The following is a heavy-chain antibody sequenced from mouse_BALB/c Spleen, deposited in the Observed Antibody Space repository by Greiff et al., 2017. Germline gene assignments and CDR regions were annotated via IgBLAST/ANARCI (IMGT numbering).Heavy chain of an antibody. CDR3: ARPRITKSYAMDY. Sequence: QVQLQQSGAELVRPGVSVKISCKGSGYTFTDYAMHWVKQSHAKSLEWIGVISTYYGDASYNQKFKGKATMTVDKSSSTAYMELARLTSEDSAIYYCARPRITKSYAMDYWGQGTSVTVSS. D-gene: IGHD2-4*01. CDR2: ISTYYGDA. J-gene: IGHJ4*01. CDR1: GYTFTDYA. V-gene: IGHV1S137*01.